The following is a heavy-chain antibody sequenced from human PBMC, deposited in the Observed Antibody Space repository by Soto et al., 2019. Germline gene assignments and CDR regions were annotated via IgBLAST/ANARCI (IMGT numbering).Heavy chain of an antibody. Sequence: GGSLRLSCAASGFTFNSYSMNWVRQAPGEGLEWISYISSTSATIYYADSVQGRFTVSRDNARNSLFLQMSGLRDDDTAVYYCAKVFYYYDSSGYYYFDYWGQGTLVTVSS. CDR2: ISSTSATI. CDR1: GFTFNSYS. D-gene: IGHD3-22*01. V-gene: IGHV3-48*02. CDR3: AKVFYYYDSSGYYYFDY. J-gene: IGHJ4*02.